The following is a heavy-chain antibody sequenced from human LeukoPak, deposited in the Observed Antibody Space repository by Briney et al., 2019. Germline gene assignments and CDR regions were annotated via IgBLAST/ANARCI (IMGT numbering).Heavy chain of an antibody. CDR1: GFTFDDYT. J-gene: IGHJ4*02. CDR2: ISWDGGST. D-gene: IGHD3-10*01. CDR3: AKDHYYGSGSYSRWVYFDY. Sequence: GGSLRLSCAASGFTFDDYTMHWVRQAPGKGLEWVAVISWDGGSTYYADSVKGRFTIARDNSKNSLYLQMNSLRTEDTALYFCAKDHYYGSGSYSRWVYFDYWGQGTLVTVSS. V-gene: IGHV3-43*01.